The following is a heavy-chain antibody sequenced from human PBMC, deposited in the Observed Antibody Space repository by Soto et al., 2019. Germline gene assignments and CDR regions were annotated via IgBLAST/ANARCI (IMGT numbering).Heavy chain of an antibody. CDR2: IWYDGSNE. V-gene: IGHV3-33*01. D-gene: IGHD3-3*01. CDR3: ARDRLLLEWSVSYGMDV. CDR1: GFTFNNYG. J-gene: IGHJ6*02. Sequence: QVQLVESGGGVVQPGRSLRLSCAASGFTFNNYGMHWVRQAPGKGLEWVAMIWYDGSNENYVDSVKGRFTIARDNSKNTLYLQMNSLRADDTAVYYCARDRLLLEWSVSYGMDVWGQGTTVTVSS.